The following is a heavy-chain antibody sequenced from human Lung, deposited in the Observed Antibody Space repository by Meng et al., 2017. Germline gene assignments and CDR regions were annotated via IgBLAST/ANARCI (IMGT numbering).Heavy chain of an antibody. Sequence: QVQIVQSEAARKTPGASMTVSCKASGYIFTNYDISWVRQAPGQGLEWMGWISVKNGEAKYPQNFQGRVTMTTDTTTSTAYMELRSLTSDDTAVYYCARYVPNGSFWYFDFWGRGTLVTVPQ. CDR1: GYIFTNYD. D-gene: IGHD6-13*01. CDR3: ARYVPNGSFWYFDF. V-gene: IGHV1-18*01. CDR2: ISVKNGEA. J-gene: IGHJ2*01.